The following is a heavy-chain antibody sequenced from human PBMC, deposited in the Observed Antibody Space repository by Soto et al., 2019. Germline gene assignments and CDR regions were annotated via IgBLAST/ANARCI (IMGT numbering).Heavy chain of an antibody. Sequence: SLRLSCAASGFVFDGYAMHWVRQAPGKGLEWVSGISWNSGTIAYADSVKGRFTISRDNAKNSLYLQMNSLRVEDTALYYCAKDSRLRFYGMDVWGQGTTVTVSS. V-gene: IGHV3-9*01. CDR2: ISWNSGTI. D-gene: IGHD5-12*01. CDR1: GFVFDGYA. J-gene: IGHJ6*02. CDR3: AKDSRLRFYGMDV.